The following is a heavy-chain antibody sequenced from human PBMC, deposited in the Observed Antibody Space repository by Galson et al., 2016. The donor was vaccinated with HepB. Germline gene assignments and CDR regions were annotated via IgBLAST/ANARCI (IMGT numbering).Heavy chain of an antibody. D-gene: IGHD5-12*01. V-gene: IGHV3-23*01. J-gene: IGHJ4*02. Sequence: SLRLSCAASGFTFSSYAMSWVRQAPGKGLEWLSTISGSGNGGTTYYADSVKGRFSISRDNPKNTLFLQMNSLRVEDTALYYCAKVMYPNIGMSFESWGQGTMVTVSS. CDR1: GFTFSSYA. CDR3: AKVMYPNIGMSFES. CDR2: ISGSGNGGTT.